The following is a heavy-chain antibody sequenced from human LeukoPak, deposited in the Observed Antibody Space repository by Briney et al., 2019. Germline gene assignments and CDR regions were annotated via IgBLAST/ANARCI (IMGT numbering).Heavy chain of an antibody. V-gene: IGHV4-4*07. CDR3: ARDGGVGATWETFDY. Sequence: SETLSLTCTVSGDSINDYYWSWIRQPAGKGLEWIGCIYSSGSTHYNPSLKSRVTMSVDTSKNQFSLKLTSVTAADTAMYYCARDGGVGATWETFDYWGQGTLVTVSS. J-gene: IGHJ4*02. CDR1: GDSINDYY. D-gene: IGHD1-26*01. CDR2: IYSSGST.